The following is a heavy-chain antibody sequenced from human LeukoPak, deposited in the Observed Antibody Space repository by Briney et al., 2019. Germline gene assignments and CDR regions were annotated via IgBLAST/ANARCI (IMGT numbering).Heavy chain of an antibody. CDR1: GGSISSYY. D-gene: IGHD6-13*01. V-gene: IGHV4-59*01. CDR2: IYYSGST. CDR3: ASTGGSSSWYFGY. J-gene: IGHJ4*02. Sequence: SETLSLTCTVSGGSISSYYWSWIRQPPGKGLEWIGYIYYSGSTNYNPSLKSRVTISVDTSKNQFSLKLSSVTAADTAVYYCASTGGSSSWYFGYWGQGTLVTVSP.